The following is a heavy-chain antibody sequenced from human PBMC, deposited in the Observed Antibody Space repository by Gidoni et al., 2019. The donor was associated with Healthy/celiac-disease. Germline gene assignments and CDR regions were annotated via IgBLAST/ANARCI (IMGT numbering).Heavy chain of an antibody. D-gene: IGHD4-17*01. CDR2: ISSSSSYI. V-gene: IGHV3-21*01. CDR3: ARGGPDYGDYGPFDL. CDR1: GFTVSSYS. J-gene: IGHJ2*01. Sequence: EVQLVESGGGLVKPGGSLRLSCAASGFTVSSYSMNWVRQAPGKGLEWVSSISSSSSYIYYADSVKGRFTISRDNAKNSLYLQMNSLRAEDTAVYYCARGGPDYGDYGPFDLWGRGTLVTVSS.